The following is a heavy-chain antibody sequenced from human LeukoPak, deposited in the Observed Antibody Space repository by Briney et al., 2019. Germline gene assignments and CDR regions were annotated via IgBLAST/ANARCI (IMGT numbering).Heavy chain of an antibody. CDR1: GYTFTSYG. Sequence: EASVKVSCKASGYTFTSYGISWVRQAPGQGLEWMGWISAYNGNTNYAQKLQGRVTMTTDTSTSTAYMELRSLRSDDTAVYYCARALRTYSGSYFNYWGQGTLVTVSS. J-gene: IGHJ4*02. CDR3: ARALRTYSGSYFNY. V-gene: IGHV1-18*01. D-gene: IGHD1-26*01. CDR2: ISAYNGNT.